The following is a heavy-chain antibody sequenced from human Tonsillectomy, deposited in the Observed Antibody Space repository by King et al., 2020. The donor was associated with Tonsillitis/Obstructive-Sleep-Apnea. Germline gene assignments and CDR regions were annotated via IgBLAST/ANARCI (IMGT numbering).Heavy chain of an antibody. CDR2: IYYSGST. CDR1: GGSISSYY. J-gene: IGHJ6*03. Sequence: VQLQESGPGLVKPSETLSLTCTVSGGSISSYYWSWIRQPPGKGLEWIGYIYYSGSTNHNPSLKSRVTISLDTSKKQFSLKLSSVTAADTAVYYCASSDYYDSSGHSYCYYMGVWGKGTTVTVSS. CDR3: ASSDYYDSSGHSYCYYMGV. D-gene: IGHD3-22*01. V-gene: IGHV4-59*08.